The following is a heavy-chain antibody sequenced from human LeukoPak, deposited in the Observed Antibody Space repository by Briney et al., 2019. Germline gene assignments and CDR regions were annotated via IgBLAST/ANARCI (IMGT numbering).Heavy chain of an antibody. D-gene: IGHD3-22*01. CDR2: INPNSGGT. CDR1: GYTFTGYY. Sequence: SVKVSCKASGYTFTGYYMHWVRQAPGQGLEWMGWINPNSGGTNYAQKFQGRVTMTRDTSISTAYMELSRLRSDDTAVYYCARPNHYYDSSGYYYYFDYWGQGTLVTVSS. V-gene: IGHV1-2*02. J-gene: IGHJ4*02. CDR3: ARPNHYYDSSGYYYYFDY.